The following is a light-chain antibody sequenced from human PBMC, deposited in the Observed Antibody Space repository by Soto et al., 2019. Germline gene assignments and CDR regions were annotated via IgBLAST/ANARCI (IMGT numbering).Light chain of an antibody. CDR3: SSYTSSSTHYV. J-gene: IGLJ1*01. Sequence: GYNYVSWYQQHPGKAPKLMIYDVSSRPSGDSNRFSGAKSGNTASLTIYGLQTEDEADYYCSSYTSSSTHYVLRTGTRSPY. CDR1: GYNY. CDR2: DVS. V-gene: IGLV2-14*04.